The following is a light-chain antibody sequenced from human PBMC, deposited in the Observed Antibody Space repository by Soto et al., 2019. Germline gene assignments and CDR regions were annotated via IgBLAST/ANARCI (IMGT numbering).Light chain of an antibody. Sequence: QSALTQPASVSGSPGQSITISCTGTSSDVGGYNYVSWYQQHPGKAPKLMICEVSNRPSGVSNRFSGSKSGNTASLTISGLQAEDEADYYCSSYTSSSTPYVVFGGGTKVTAL. J-gene: IGLJ2*01. V-gene: IGLV2-14*01. CDR3: SSYTSSSTPYVV. CDR2: EVS. CDR1: SSDVGGYNY.